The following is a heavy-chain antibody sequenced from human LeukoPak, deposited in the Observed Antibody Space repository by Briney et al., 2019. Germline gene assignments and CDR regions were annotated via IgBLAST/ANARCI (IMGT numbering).Heavy chain of an antibody. CDR1: GGSISSYY. CDR3: ARDARYYYDSSGYYDWFDP. V-gene: IGHV4-4*07. Sequence: PSETLSLTCTVSGGSISSYYWSWIRQPAGKGLEWIGRIYTSGSTNYNPSLKNRVTMSVDTSKNQFSLKLSSVTAPDTAVYYCARDARYYYDSSGYYDWFDPWGQGTLVTVSS. CDR2: IYTSGST. J-gene: IGHJ5*02. D-gene: IGHD3-22*01.